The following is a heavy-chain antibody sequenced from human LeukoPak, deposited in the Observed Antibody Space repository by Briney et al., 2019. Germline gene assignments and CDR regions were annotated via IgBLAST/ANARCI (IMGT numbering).Heavy chain of an antibody. V-gene: IGHV1-8*01. Sequence: ASVKVSCKASGYTFTSYDINWVRQATGQGLEWMGWMNPNSGNTGYAQKFQGRVTMTRNTSISTAYMELSSLRSEDTAVYYCASRSTTSLGYYYYYGMDVWGQGTTVTVSS. D-gene: IGHD1-26*01. CDR3: ASRSTTSLGYYYYYGMDV. CDR1: GYTFTSYD. CDR2: MNPNSGNT. J-gene: IGHJ6*02.